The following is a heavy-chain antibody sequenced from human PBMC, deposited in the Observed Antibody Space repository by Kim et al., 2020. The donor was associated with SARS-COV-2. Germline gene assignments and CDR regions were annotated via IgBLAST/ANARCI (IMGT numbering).Heavy chain of an antibody. CDR3: ARGGFKRGRPSLSYFDY. CDR1: GGSFSGYY. CDR2: INHSGST. V-gene: IGHV4-34*01. J-gene: IGHJ4*01. D-gene: IGHD2-15*01. Sequence: SETLSLTCAVYGGSFSGYYWSWIRQPPGKGLEWIGEINHSGSTNYNPSLKSRVTISVDTSKNQFSLKLSSVTTADTAVYYCARGGFKRGRPSLSYFDYWG.